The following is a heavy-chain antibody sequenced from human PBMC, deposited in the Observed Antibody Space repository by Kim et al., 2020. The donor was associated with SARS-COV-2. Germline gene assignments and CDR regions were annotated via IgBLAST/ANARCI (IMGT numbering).Heavy chain of an antibody. D-gene: IGHD5-18*01. V-gene: IGHV4-59*08. CDR3: ARHPPVFGYSYGYFDY. CDR2: IYYSGST. J-gene: IGHJ4*01. Sequence: SETLSLTCTVSGGSISSYYWSWIRQPPGKGLEWIGYIYYSGSTNYNPSLKSRVTISVDTSKNQFSLKLSSVPAADTAAYYCARHPPVFGYSYGYFDYCG. CDR1: GGSISSYY.